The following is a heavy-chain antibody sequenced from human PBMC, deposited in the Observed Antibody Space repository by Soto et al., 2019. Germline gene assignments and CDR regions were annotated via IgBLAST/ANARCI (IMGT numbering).Heavy chain of an antibody. Sequence: GGSLRLSCAASGFTFSNNGMSWVRQAPGKGLEWVSGISGSGKRTYYAESVKGRFTISRDNSKKTLYQQMNNLRAEYTAVYYCARESGGESVYYAMDVWGQGTTVTVSS. CDR2: ISGSGKRT. CDR1: GFTFSNNG. J-gene: IGHJ6*02. D-gene: IGHD2-21*01. CDR3: ARESGGESVYYAMDV. V-gene: IGHV3-23*01.